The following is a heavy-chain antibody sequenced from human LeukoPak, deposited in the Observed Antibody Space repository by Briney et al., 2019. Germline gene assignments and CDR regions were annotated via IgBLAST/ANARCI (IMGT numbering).Heavy chain of an antibody. V-gene: IGHV3-30*02. CDR2: IRYDGSNK. CDR3: AKDRVGDYSTFFDY. J-gene: IGHJ4*02. Sequence: GGSLRLSCAASGFTFSSYGMHWVRQAPGKGLEWVAFIRYDGSNKYYADSVKGRFTISRDNSKNTLYLQMNSLRAEDTAVYYCAKDRVGDYSTFFDYWGQGTLVTLSS. CDR1: GFTFSSYG. D-gene: IGHD4-11*01.